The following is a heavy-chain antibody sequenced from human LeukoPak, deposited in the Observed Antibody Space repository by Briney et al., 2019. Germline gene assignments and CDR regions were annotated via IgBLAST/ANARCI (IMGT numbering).Heavy chain of an antibody. D-gene: IGHD3-3*01. CDR3: ARFLIFGVVMAAFDI. V-gene: IGHV4-39*01. CDR1: GGSISSSSYY. Sequence: PSETLSLTCTVSGGSISSSSYYWGWIRQPPGKGLEWIGSIYYSGSTYYNPSLKSRVTISVDTSKNQFSLKLSSVTAADTAVYYCARFLIFGVVMAAFDIWGQGTMVTVSS. J-gene: IGHJ3*02. CDR2: IYYSGST.